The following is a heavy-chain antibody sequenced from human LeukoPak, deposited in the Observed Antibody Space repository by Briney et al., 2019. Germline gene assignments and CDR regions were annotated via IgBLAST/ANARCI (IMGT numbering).Heavy chain of an antibody. CDR3: ARDGGYDSENFDY. J-gene: IGHJ4*02. Sequence: ASVKVSCKASGYTFTSYYLHWVRQAPGQGIEWMGWINPNSGVPIYAQRFQGRVTMTRDTSISTAYMELSSLRSDDTAVYYCARDGGYDSENFDYWGQGTLVTVSS. V-gene: IGHV1-2*02. D-gene: IGHD5-12*01. CDR2: INPNSGVP. CDR1: GYTFTSYY.